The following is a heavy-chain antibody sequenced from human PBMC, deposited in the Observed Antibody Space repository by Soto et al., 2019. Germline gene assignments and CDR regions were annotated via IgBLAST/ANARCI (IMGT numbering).Heavy chain of an antibody. CDR3: ARDIVVVPARSLHYYGMDV. V-gene: IGHV1-69*13. J-gene: IGHJ6*02. D-gene: IGHD2-2*01. CDR1: GGTFSSYA. CDR2: IIPICGTA. Sequence: GASVKVSCKASGGTFSSYAISWVRQAPGQGLEWMGGIIPICGTANYAQKFQGRVTITADESTSTAYMELSSLRSEDTAVYYCARDIVVVPARSLHYYGMDVWGQGTTVTVSS.